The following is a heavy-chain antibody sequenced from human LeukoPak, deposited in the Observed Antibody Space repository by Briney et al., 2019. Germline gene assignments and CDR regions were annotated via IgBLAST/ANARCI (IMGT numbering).Heavy chain of an antibody. V-gene: IGHV4-4*07. Sequence: PSETLSLTCTVSGGSISSYYWSWIRQPPGKGLEWIWRIYTSGSTDYNPSLKSRVTMSVDTSKNQFTLKLSSVTAADTAVYYCARMSYYYDSSGYDAYAFHIWGQGTMVTVSS. J-gene: IGHJ3*02. CDR3: ARMSYYYDSSGYDAYAFHI. D-gene: IGHD3-22*01. CDR2: IYTSGST. CDR1: GGSISSYY.